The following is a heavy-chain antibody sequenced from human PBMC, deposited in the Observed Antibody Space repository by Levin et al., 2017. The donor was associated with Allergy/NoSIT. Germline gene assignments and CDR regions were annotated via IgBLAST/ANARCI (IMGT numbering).Heavy chain of an antibody. J-gene: IGHJ5*02. CDR2: IYWDDDK. D-gene: IGHD3-3*01. CDR1: GFSLSTSGVG. V-gene: IGHV2-5*02. CDR3: AQAIFGVVPMPYNWFDP. Sequence: SGPTLVKPTQTLTLTCTFSGFSLSTSGVGVGWIRQPPGKALEWLALIYWDDDKRYSPSLKSRLTITKDTSKNQVVLTMTNMDPVDTATYYCAQAIFGVVPMPYNWFDPWGQGTLVTVSS.